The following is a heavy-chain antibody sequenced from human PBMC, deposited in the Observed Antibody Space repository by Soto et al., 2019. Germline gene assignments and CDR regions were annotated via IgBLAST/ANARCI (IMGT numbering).Heavy chain of an antibody. CDR1: GYTFTNFG. CDR2: ISAYNGNT. J-gene: IGHJ4*02. D-gene: IGHD3-16*01. Sequence: QVQLVQSGAEVKKPGASVKVSCKASGYTFTNFGISWVRQAPGQGLEWMGWISAYNGNTNYAQKFQGRVTMTTETSQSTGYKELRGLRSDDTGVYYCARGGTPIDHRGQGTLVTVSS. V-gene: IGHV1-18*01. CDR3: ARGGTPIDH.